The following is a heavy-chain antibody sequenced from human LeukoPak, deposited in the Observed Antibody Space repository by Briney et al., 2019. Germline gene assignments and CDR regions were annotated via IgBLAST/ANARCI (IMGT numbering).Heavy chain of an antibody. J-gene: IGHJ6*03. CDR2: ISSSSSYI. CDR3: AKGVTGYYYYMDV. V-gene: IGHV3-21*04. Sequence: GGSLRLSCAASGFTFSSYSMNWVRQAPGKGLEWVSSISSSSSYIYYADSVKGRFTISRDNAKNSLYLQMNSLRAEDTAVYYCAKGVTGYYYYMDVWGKGTTVTVSS. CDR1: GFTFSSYS. D-gene: IGHD4-23*01.